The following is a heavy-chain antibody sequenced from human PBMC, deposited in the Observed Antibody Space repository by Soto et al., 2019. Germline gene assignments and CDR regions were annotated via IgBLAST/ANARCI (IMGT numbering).Heavy chain of an antibody. CDR2: INAYNDNT. V-gene: IGHV1-18*01. J-gene: IGHJ4*02. Sequence: ASVKVSCKSSGHTFSDYGISWVRQAPGQRLEWMGWINAYNDNTEYAQKFQGRVTITRDTSASTAYMELSSLRSEDAAVYYCARVSGYYLPDYWGQGTLVTVSS. CDR1: GHTFSDYG. D-gene: IGHD5-12*01. CDR3: ARVSGYYLPDY.